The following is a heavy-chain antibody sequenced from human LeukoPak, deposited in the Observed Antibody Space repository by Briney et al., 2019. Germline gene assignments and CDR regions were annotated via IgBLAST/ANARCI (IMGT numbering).Heavy chain of an antibody. D-gene: IGHD6-13*01. J-gene: IGHJ4*02. V-gene: IGHV4-34*01. CDR2: INHSGST. CDR1: GGSFSGYY. Sequence: SETLSLICAVYGGSFSGYYWSWIRQPPGKGLEWIGEINHSGSTNYNPSLKSRVTISVDTSKNQFSLKLSSVTAADTAVYYCAREFGGGSSWYYFDYWGQGTLVTVSS. CDR3: AREFGGGSSWYYFDY.